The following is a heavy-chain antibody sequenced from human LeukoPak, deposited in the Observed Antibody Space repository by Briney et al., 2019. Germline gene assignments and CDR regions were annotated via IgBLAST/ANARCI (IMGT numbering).Heavy chain of an antibody. CDR2: IYYSGST. CDR1: GGSISSYY. D-gene: IGHD5-18*01. Sequence: SETLSLTCTVSGGSISSYYWSWIRQPPGKGLEWIGYIYYSGSTNYNPSLKSRVTISVDTSMNQFSLKLSSVTAADTAVYYCARGYPADTAMAPGWFDPWGQGTLVTVSS. J-gene: IGHJ5*02. V-gene: IGHV4-59*01. CDR3: ARGYPADTAMAPGWFDP.